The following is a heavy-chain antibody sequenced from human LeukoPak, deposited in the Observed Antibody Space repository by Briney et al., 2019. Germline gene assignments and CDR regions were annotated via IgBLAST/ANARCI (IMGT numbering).Heavy chain of an antibody. Sequence: ASVKVSCKASGFTFTSSAMQWVRQARGQRLEWIGWIVVGSGNTNYAQKLQERVTIARDMSTSTAYMELSSLRSEDTAVYYCAAAVWDNDAFDIWGQGTMVTVSS. J-gene: IGHJ3*02. D-gene: IGHD3-16*01. V-gene: IGHV1-58*02. CDR3: AAAVWDNDAFDI. CDR2: IVVGSGNT. CDR1: GFTFTSSA.